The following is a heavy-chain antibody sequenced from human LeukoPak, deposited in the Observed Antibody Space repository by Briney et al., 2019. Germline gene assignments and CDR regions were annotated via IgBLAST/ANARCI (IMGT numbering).Heavy chain of an antibody. CDR3: ARRGCSSTSCPVGGYYYYGMDV. V-gene: IGHV4-34*01. CDR2: INHSGST. Sequence: SETLSLTCAVYGGSFSGYYWSWIRQPPGKGLEWIGEINHSGSTNYNPSLKSRVTISVDTSKNQFSLKLSSVTAADTAVYYCARRGCSSTSCPVGGYYYYGMDVWGKGTTVTVSP. D-gene: IGHD2-2*01. J-gene: IGHJ6*04. CDR1: GGSFSGYY.